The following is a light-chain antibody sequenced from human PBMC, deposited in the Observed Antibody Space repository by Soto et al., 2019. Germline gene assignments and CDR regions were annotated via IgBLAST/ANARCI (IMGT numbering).Light chain of an antibody. J-gene: IGKJ1*01. CDR2: DAS. Sequence: DIQMTRSPSTLSASVGDRVTITCRASQSISSWLAWYQQKPGKAPQFLFYDASSLESGVPSRFSGSGSGTEFTLTISRLHHEDFAALCCKQYKSYSPYTFGQGTKVKIK. V-gene: IGKV1-5*01. CDR1: QSISSW. CDR3: KQYKSYSPYT.